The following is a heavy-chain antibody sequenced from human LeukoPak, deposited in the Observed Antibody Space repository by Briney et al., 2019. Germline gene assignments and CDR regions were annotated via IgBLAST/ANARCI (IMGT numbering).Heavy chain of an antibody. Sequence: SETLSLTCAVYGGSFSGYYWSWIRQPPGKGLEWIGEINHSGSTNYNPFLKSRVTISVDTSKNQFSLKLSSVTAADTAVYYCARGVAMVRGSMGYWGQGTLVTVSS. CDR2: INHSGST. V-gene: IGHV4-34*01. J-gene: IGHJ4*02. CDR1: GGSFSGYY. CDR3: ARGVAMVRGSMGY. D-gene: IGHD3-10*01.